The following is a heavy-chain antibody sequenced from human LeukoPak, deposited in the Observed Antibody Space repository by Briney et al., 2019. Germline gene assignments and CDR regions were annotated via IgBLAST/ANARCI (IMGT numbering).Heavy chain of an antibody. J-gene: IGHJ6*03. CDR2: IYYSGST. Sequence: PSETLSLACTVSGGSISSGGYYWSWIRQHPGKGLEWIGYIYYSGSTYYNPSLKSRVTISVDTSKNQFSLKLSSVTAADTAVYYCARWRTTTYYYYYMDVWGKGTTATVSS. CDR1: GGSISSGGYY. D-gene: IGHD4-17*01. V-gene: IGHV4-31*03. CDR3: ARWRTTTYYYYYMDV.